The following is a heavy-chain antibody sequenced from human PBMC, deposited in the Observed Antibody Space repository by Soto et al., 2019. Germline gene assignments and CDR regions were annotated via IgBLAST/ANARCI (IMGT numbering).Heavy chain of an antibody. CDR1: GYSFTSNY. D-gene: IGHD4-4*01. J-gene: IGHJ4*02. CDR2: INPGGGST. V-gene: IGHV1-46*01. CDR3: ARGVQEMTTTYYFFDY. Sequence: GASVKVSCKASGYSFTSNYMHWVRQAPGQGLEWMGIINPGGGSTSCADKFQGRVTMTRDTSTSIVYMELSSLRSEDTAVYYCARGVQEMTTTYYFFDYWGQGTLVTVSS.